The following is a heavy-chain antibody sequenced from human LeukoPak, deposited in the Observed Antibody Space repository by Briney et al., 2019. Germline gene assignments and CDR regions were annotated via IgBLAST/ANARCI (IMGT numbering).Heavy chain of an antibody. V-gene: IGHV4-4*02. Sequence: SGTLSLTCAVSGGSISSSNWWSWVRQPPGKGLEWIGEINHSGSTNYNPSLKSRVTISVDKSKNQFSLKLSSVTAADTAVYYCARGGDGYNYSSVDYWGQGTLVTVSS. J-gene: IGHJ4*02. D-gene: IGHD5-24*01. CDR2: INHSGST. CDR3: ARGGDGYNYSSVDY. CDR1: GGSISSSNW.